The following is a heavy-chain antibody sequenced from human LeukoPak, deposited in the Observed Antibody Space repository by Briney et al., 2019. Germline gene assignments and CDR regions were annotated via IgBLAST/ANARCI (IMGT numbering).Heavy chain of an antibody. Sequence: ASVKVSCKASGYTFTSYDINWVRQAPGQGLEWMGWMIPNSANTGYAQKFQGRVTMTRNTSISTAYMELSSLRSEDTAVYYCARLARSNWPLYYYYGMDVWGQGTTVTVSS. CDR2: MIPNSANT. D-gene: IGHD1-1*01. J-gene: IGHJ6*02. CDR1: GYTFTSYD. CDR3: ARLARSNWPLYYYYGMDV. V-gene: IGHV1-8*01.